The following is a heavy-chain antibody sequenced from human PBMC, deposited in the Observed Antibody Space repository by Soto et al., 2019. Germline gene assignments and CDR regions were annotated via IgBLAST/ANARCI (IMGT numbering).Heavy chain of an antibody. V-gene: IGHV3-72*01. Sequence: HPGGSLRLSCAASGFKFSDHYIDWVRQAPGKGLEWVGRSRNKANSYTTEYTASVKGRFTISRDDSKNSLYLQMNSLKIEDTAVYYCARGYGTWDAFDIWGQGTMVTVSS. CDR1: GFKFSDHY. J-gene: IGHJ3*02. CDR3: ARGYGTWDAFDI. CDR2: SRNKANSYTT. D-gene: IGHD2-8*01.